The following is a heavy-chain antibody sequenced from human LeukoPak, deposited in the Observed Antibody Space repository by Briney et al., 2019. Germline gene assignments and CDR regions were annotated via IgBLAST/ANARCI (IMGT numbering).Heavy chain of an antibody. CDR3: ARHKANCSSTSCSGDYYYYMDV. CDR1: GYTFTSYG. Sequence: GASVKVSCKASGYTFTSYGISWVRQAPGQGLEWMGWISADKGNTNYAQNLQGRVTMTTDTSTSTAYMELRSLRSDDTAVYYCARHKANCSSTSCSGDYYYYMDVWGKGTTVTVSS. V-gene: IGHV1-18*01. CDR2: ISADKGNT. D-gene: IGHD2-2*01. J-gene: IGHJ6*03.